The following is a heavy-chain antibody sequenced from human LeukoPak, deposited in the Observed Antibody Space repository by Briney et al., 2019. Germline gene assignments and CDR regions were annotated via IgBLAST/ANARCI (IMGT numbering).Heavy chain of an antibody. J-gene: IGHJ3*02. D-gene: IGHD1-26*01. CDR2: ISGGGGST. V-gene: IGHV3-23*01. CDR1: GFTFSSYS. Sequence: GGSLRLSCAASGFTFSSYSMNWVRQAPGKGLEWVSAISGGGGSTYYADSVKGRFTISRDNSKNTLYLQMNSLRAQDTAVYYCAKEPQWEPNDAFNIWGQGTMVTVSS. CDR3: AKEPQWEPNDAFNI.